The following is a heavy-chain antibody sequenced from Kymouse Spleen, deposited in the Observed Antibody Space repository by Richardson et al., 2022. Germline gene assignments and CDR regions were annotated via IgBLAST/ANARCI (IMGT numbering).Heavy chain of an antibody. J-gene: IGHJ5*02. CDR1: GGSFSGYY. CDR2: INHSGST. Sequence: QVQLQQWGAGLLKPSETLSLTCAVYGGSFSGYYWSWIRQPPGKGLEWIGEINHSGSTNYNPSLKSRVTISVDTSKNQFSLKLSSVTAADTAVYYCASSHYYGSGSYYNVGWFDPWGQGTLVTVSS. CDR3: ASSHYYGSGSYYNVGWFDP. D-gene: IGHD3-10*01. V-gene: IGHV4-34*01.